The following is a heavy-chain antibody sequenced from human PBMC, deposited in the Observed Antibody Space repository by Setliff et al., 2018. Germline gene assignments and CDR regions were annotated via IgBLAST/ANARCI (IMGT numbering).Heavy chain of an antibody. CDR1: GGPINSDRYY. V-gene: IGHV4-61*05. CDR3: ARFCGTSNCQRAPLFDY. D-gene: IGHD1-1*01. Sequence: PSETLSLTCTVSGGPINSDRYYWGWIRQPPGKGLEWIGYIYSSGSTNYNPSLKSRVPISVDTSKNQFSLRLTSVTAADTAIYYCARFCGTSNCQRAPLFDYWGQGILVTVSS. J-gene: IGHJ4*02. CDR2: IYSSGST.